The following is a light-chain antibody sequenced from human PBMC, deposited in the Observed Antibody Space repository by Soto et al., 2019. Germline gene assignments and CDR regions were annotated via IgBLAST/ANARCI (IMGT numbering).Light chain of an antibody. CDR2: DIR. J-gene: IGLJ1*01. CDR1: SSDVGGYKY. V-gene: IGLV2-14*03. Sequence: ALTQPASVSGSPGQSITISCTGTSSDVGGYKYVSWYQQHPGKAPKLMIYDIRNRPSGVSNRFSGSKSGNTASLTISGLQAEDEADYYCSSYTSSSTRVFGTGTKLTVL. CDR3: SSYTSSSTRV.